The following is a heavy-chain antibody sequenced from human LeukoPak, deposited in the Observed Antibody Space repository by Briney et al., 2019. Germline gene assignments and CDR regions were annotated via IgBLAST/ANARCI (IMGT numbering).Heavy chain of an antibody. D-gene: IGHD1-26*01. J-gene: IGHJ4*02. CDR2: IYHSGST. CDR3: ASGLHSGSPGPQIRGFDY. CDR1: GGSISSSSYF. Sequence: SETLSLTCTVSGGSISSSSYFWGWIRQPPGKGLEWIGEIYHSGSTNYNPSLKSRVTISVDKSKNQFSLKLSSVTAADTAVYYCASGLHSGSPGPQIRGFDYWGQGTLVTVSS. V-gene: IGHV4-39*07.